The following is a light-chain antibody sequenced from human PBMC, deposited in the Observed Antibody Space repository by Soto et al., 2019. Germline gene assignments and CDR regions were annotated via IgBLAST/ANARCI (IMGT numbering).Light chain of an antibody. Sequence: DIQMTQSPSTLSAYVGDRVTITCRASQSIGGAVTWYQQRPGKAPKLLIYDASTLESGVPSRFSGSGSGAEFTLTITSLQPDDFATYYGQQSESYSLTFGGGTKVEIK. CDR3: QQSESYSLT. CDR1: QSIGGA. V-gene: IGKV1-5*01. J-gene: IGKJ4*01. CDR2: DAS.